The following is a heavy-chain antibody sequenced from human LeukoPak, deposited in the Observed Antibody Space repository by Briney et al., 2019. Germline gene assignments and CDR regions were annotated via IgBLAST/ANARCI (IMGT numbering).Heavy chain of an antibody. D-gene: IGHD2-8*01. CDR1: GFTFSNYA. CDR3: AKDRSCTNNICHGDFDY. Sequence: GGSLRLSCAASGFTFSNYAMSWVRQAPGKGLELVSGISGSGGDTYYAESVKGRFTISRDNSKNTLYQQMNSLRAEDTAVYYCAKDRSCTNNICHGDFDYWGQGTLVTVSS. J-gene: IGHJ4*02. V-gene: IGHV3-23*01. CDR2: ISGSGGDT.